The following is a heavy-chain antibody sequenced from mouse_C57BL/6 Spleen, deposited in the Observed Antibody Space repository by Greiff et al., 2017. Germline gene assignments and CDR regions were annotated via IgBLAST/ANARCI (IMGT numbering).Heavy chain of an antibody. V-gene: IGHV5S21*01. Sequence: EVKLEESGAGLVKPGGSLKLSCAASGFTFSSYAMSWVRQTPEKRLEGVAYISSGGDYIYYADTVKCRFTISRDNARNTLYLQMSSLKSEDTAMYYCTRGLMPLDYWGQGTTLTVSS. D-gene: IGHD2-3*01. CDR3: TRGLMPLDY. J-gene: IGHJ2*01. CDR2: ISSGGDYI. CDR1: GFTFSSYA.